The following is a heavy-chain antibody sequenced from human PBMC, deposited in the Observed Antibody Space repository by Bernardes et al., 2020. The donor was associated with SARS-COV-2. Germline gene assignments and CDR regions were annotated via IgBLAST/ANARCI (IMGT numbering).Heavy chain of an antibody. V-gene: IGHV5-51*01. CDR2: IYPGDSDT. J-gene: IGHJ6*02. Sequence: GESLKISCKGSDYTFTNYWLGWVRQMPGQGLEWMGIIYPGDSDTKYSPSFQGRVTLSADKSVNTAYLQWSSLKASDTAIYYCARRRYGDFGVDVWGQGTTVTVSS. D-gene: IGHD4-17*01. CDR3: ARRRYGDFGVDV. CDR1: DYTFTNYW.